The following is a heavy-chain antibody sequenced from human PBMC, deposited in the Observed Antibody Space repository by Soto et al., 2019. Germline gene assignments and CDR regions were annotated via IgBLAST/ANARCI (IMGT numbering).Heavy chain of an antibody. V-gene: IGHV1-69*01. CDR3: ARGPHVDKRLGESNWYFDL. CDR2: IIPIFGTA. J-gene: IGHJ2*01. CDR1: GGTFSSYA. D-gene: IGHD3-16*01. Sequence: QVQLVQSGAAVQKPGSSVKVSCKASGGTFSSYAISWVRQAPGQGLEWMGGIIPIFGTANYAQKCQGRVTFTADESTTTAYMELSSLRSEDPAVYYFARGPHVDKRLGESNWYFDLWGRGTLVTVSS.